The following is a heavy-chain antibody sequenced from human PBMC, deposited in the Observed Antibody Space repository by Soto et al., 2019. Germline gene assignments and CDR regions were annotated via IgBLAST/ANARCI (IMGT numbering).Heavy chain of an antibody. D-gene: IGHD3-22*01. CDR2: IIPIFGTA. J-gene: IGHJ4*02. V-gene: IGHV1-69*01. Sequence: QVQLVQSGAEVRKPGSSVKVSCKASGGTFSRHAISWVRQAPGQGLEWMGGIIPIFGTANHAQKFQGRVTIIADESTSTVYMELSSLRSEDTAMYYCARDYDSSGYYPFDYWGQGTLVTVSS. CDR1: GGTFSRHA. CDR3: ARDYDSSGYYPFDY.